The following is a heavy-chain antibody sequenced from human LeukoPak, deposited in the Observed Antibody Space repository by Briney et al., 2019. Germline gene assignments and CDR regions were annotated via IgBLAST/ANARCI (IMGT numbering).Heavy chain of an antibody. CDR1: GGSISSYY. J-gene: IGHJ4*02. V-gene: IGHV4-59*01. Sequence: PSETLSLTCTVSGGSISSYYWSWVRQPPGKGLEWIGYIYYSGSTNYNPSLKSRVTISVDTSKNQFSLKLSSVTAADTAVYYCATYGELGDYWGQGTLVTVSS. CDR2: IYYSGST. D-gene: IGHD4-17*01. CDR3: ATYGELGDY.